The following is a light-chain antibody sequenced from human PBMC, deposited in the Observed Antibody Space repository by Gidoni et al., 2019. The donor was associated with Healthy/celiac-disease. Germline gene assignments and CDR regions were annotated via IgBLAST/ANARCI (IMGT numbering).Light chain of an antibody. V-gene: IGKV3-15*01. CDR1: QSVSSN. CDR3: QQYNNWPT. CDR2: GAS. Sequence: EIVMPQSPATLPVSPGERATLPCRASQSVSSNLAWYQQKPGQAPRLLNYGASTRATGIPARFSGSGCGTEFTLTISSLQSEDFAVYYCQQYNNWPTFGGGTKVEIK. J-gene: IGKJ4*01.